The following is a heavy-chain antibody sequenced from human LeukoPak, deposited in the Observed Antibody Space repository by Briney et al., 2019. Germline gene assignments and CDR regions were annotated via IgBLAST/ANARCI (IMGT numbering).Heavy chain of an antibody. Sequence: PSETLSLTCTVSGGSISSYYWSWIRQPAGKGLEWIGRIYTSGSTNYNPSLKSRVTMSVDTSKNQFSLKLSSVTAADTAVYYCARVALYCSGGSCYDYWGQGTLVTVSS. CDR2: IYTSGST. CDR1: GGSISSYY. V-gene: IGHV4-4*07. J-gene: IGHJ4*02. D-gene: IGHD2-15*01. CDR3: ARVALYCSGGSCYDY.